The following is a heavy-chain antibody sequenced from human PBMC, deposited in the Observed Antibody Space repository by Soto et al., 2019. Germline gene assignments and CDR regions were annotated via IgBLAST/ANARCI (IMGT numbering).Heavy chain of an antibody. J-gene: IGHJ6*02. D-gene: IGHD5-18*01. CDR1: GYTFTSYY. Sequence: VKVSCKASGYTFTSYYIHWVRQAPGQGLEWMGIFNPTGDTASYAQKLQGRVTMTRDTSTGTAYMELGSLRSEDTAVYYCARGGRIVDTGIGYYYYHAMDVWGQGTTVTVSS. CDR3: ARGGRIVDTGIGYYYYHAMDV. CDR2: FNPTGDTA. V-gene: IGHV1-46*01.